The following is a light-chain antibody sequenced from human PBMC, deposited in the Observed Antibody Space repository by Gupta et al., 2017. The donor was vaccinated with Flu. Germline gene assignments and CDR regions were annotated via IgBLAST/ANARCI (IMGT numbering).Light chain of an antibody. CDR2: SNN. J-gene: IGLJ1*01. CDR3: AAWDDSLNGFYV. V-gene: IGLV1-44*01. Sequence: SVLTQPPSASGTPGQRVTISCSGSSSNIGSNTVNWYQQLPGTAPKPLIYSNNQRPSGVPDRFSGSKSGTSASLAISGLQSEDEADYFCAAWDDSLNGFYVFGTGTKVTVL. CDR1: SSNIGSNT.